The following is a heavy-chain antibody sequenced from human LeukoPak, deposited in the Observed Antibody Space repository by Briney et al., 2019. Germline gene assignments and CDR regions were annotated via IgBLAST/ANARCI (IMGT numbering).Heavy chain of an antibody. D-gene: IGHD1-1*01. CDR2: ISWNSGNI. V-gene: IGHV3-9*03. CDR3: AKGTTGTTGGWFDP. J-gene: IGHJ5*02. CDR1: GFTFDDYA. Sequence: GRSLRLSCAASGFTFDDYAMHWVRQAPGKGLEWVSGISWNSGNIGYADSVKGRFTISSDNAKNSLYLQMNSLRAEDMALYYCAKGTTGTTGGWFDPWGQGTLVTVSS.